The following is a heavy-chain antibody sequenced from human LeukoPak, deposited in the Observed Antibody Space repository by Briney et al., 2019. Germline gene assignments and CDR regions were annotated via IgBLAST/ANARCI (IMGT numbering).Heavy chain of an antibody. D-gene: IGHD6-19*01. Sequence: ASVRVSCKASGYTFTSNYMHWGRQAPGQGIEWMGMITPSGCSTSYARKFQGRVTMTSDTSTSTVFLELSSLRSEDTAVYSCARGLWQWLVDYWGQGTLVTVSS. CDR2: ITPSGCST. V-gene: IGHV1-46*01. J-gene: IGHJ4*02. CDR1: GYTFTSNY. CDR3: ARGLWQWLVDY.